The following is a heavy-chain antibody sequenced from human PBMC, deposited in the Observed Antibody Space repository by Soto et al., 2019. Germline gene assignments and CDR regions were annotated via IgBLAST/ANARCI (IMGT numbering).Heavy chain of an antibody. Sequence: QVQLVESGGGVVQPGRSLRLSCAASGFTFSSYGMHWVRQAPGKGLEWVAVISYDGSNKYYADSVKGRFTISRDNSKNTLYLQMNSLRAEGTAVYYCAKDGHDYGDYGDYYYYGMDVWGQGTTVTVSS. J-gene: IGHJ6*02. D-gene: IGHD4-17*01. CDR2: ISYDGSNK. CDR1: GFTFSSYG. CDR3: AKDGHDYGDYGDYYYYGMDV. V-gene: IGHV3-30*18.